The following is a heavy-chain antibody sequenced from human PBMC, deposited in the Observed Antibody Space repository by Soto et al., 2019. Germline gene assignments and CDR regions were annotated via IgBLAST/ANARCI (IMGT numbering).Heavy chain of an antibody. J-gene: IGHJ4*02. Sequence: GGSLRLSCAASGFTFSSYSMNWVRQAPGKGLEWVSYISSSSSTINYADSVKGRFTISRDNAKNLLYLQMNSLRAEDTAVYYCARDFYDSSGYYTGVYWGQGTLVTVSS. CDR2: ISSSSSTI. CDR1: GFTFSSYS. D-gene: IGHD3-22*01. V-gene: IGHV3-48*01. CDR3: ARDFYDSSGYYTGVY.